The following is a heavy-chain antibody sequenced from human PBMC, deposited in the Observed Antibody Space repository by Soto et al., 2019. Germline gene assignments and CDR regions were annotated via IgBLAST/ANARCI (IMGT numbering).Heavy chain of an antibody. Sequence: QVQLVQSGAEVRKPGASLKVSCQTSGSTFTRSYIYWVRQAPGQGLEWMGWISPNNGDTHFAQRFQGRVTMTRDTAKGNAYMELSSLKSDDPAVYYCARSSPLLGETGTTGVDDWGQGPLVTVSS. CDR3: ARSSPLLGETGTTGVDD. D-gene: IGHD1-1*01. CDR2: ISPNNGDT. CDR1: GSTFTRSY. J-gene: IGHJ4*02. V-gene: IGHV1-2*02.